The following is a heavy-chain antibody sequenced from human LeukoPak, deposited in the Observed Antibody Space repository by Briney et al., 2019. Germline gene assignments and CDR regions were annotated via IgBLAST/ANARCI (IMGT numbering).Heavy chain of an antibody. D-gene: IGHD6-13*01. V-gene: IGHV4-59*08. J-gene: IGHJ6*02. Sequence: SETLSLTCTVSGGSISNYYCNCDYSGSTNYNPSLKSRVTISVDTSKNQFSLKLSSVTAADTAVYYCARTLAAAGLYYYYYGMDVWGQGTTVTVSS. CDR1: GGSISNYY. CDR2: DYSGST. CDR3: ARTLAAAGLYYYYYGMDV.